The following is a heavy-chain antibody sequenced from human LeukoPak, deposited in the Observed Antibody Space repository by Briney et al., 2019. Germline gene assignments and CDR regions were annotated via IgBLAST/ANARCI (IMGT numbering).Heavy chain of an antibody. J-gene: IGHJ6*04. CDR1: GFTFSSYE. Sequence: GGSLRLSCAASGFTFSSYEMNWVRQAPGKGLEWVSYISSSGSTIYYADSVKGRFTISRDNAKNSLYLQMSSLRAEDTAVYYCAELGITMIGGVWGKGTTITISS. CDR2: ISSSGSTI. D-gene: IGHD3-10*02. CDR3: AELGITMIGGV. V-gene: IGHV3-48*03.